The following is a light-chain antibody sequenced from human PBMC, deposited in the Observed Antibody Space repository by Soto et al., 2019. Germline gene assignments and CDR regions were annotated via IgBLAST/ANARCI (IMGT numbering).Light chain of an antibody. Sequence: QSALTQPASVSGSPGQSITISCTGTSSDVVRHNRVSWYQQHPGQAPKLMIYEVSKRPLGVSARFSASKSGNTASLTISGLQAEDEADYYCCSYGGSRAVFGGGTQLTVL. CDR3: CSYGGSRAV. V-gene: IGLV2-23*02. J-gene: IGLJ7*01. CDR2: EVS. CDR1: SSDVVRHNR.